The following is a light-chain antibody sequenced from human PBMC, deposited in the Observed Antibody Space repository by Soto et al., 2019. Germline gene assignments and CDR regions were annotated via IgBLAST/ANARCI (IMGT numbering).Light chain of an antibody. CDR1: SSDFGGYNY. CDR2: EVS. V-gene: IGLV2-8*01. Sequence: QSALTQPPSASGFPGQSVTISCTGTSSDFGGYNYVSWYQQHPGKAPKLMIYEVSKRPSGVPDRFSGSKSGNTASLTVSGLQAEDEADYYCSSYAGSNAHYVFGTGTKVTVL. CDR3: SSYAGSNAHYV. J-gene: IGLJ1*01.